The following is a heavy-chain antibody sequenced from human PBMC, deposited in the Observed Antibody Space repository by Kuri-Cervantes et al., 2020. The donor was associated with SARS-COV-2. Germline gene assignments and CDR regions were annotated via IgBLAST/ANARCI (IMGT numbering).Heavy chain of an antibody. D-gene: IGHD3-22*01. CDR1: GGSISSYY. J-gene: IGHJ6*03. CDR2: VNHRGDT. V-gene: IGHV4-34*01. CDR3: ARAYGLLPYISYMDV. Sequence: SETLSLTCTVSGGSISSYYWSWSRQSPGKGLEWIGEVNHRGDTNYNPSLMGRVFISVDKSNSQFSLRLTSVSAADTAVYHCARAYGLLPYISYMDVWGKGTTVTVSS.